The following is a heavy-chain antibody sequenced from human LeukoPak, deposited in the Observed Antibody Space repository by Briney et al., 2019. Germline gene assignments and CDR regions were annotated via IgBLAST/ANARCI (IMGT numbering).Heavy chain of an antibody. J-gene: IGHJ4*02. Sequence: GESLKISCKGSGYSFTSYWIGWVRQMPGKGLEWMGIIYPGDSDTRYSPSFQGQVTISADKSISTAYLQWSSLKASDTAMYYCARGSKYYYDSSGSGGDFDYWGQGTLVTVSS. CDR3: ARGSKYYYDSSGSGGDFDY. CDR2: IYPGDSDT. CDR1: GYSFTSYW. V-gene: IGHV5-51*01. D-gene: IGHD3-22*01.